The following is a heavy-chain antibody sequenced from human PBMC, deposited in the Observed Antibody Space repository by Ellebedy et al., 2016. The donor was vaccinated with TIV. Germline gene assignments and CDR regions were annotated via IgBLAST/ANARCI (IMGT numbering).Heavy chain of an antibody. CDR2: IIPIFGTA. Sequence: AASVKVSCKASGGTFNSYAIRWVRQAPGQGLEWMGGIIPIFGTADYAQKFQGRVTITAAESTNTVYMELNSLDVEDTAVYFCATRGHSIGWFADWGQGTLVTVSS. D-gene: IGHD3-22*01. J-gene: IGHJ5*02. CDR3: ATRGHSIGWFAD. CDR1: GGTFNSYA. V-gene: IGHV1-69*13.